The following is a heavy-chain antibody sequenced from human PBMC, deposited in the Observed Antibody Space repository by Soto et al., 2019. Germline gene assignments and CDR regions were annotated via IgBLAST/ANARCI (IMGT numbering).Heavy chain of an antibody. J-gene: IGHJ4*02. V-gene: IGHV1-3*01. D-gene: IGHD5-18*01. CDR1: GYTFTSYA. Sequence: ASVKVSCKASGYTFTSYAMHWVRQAPGQRLEWMGWINAGNGNTKYSQKFQGRVTITRDTSASTAYMELSSLRSEDTAVYYCARGRNKDTAMVDYWGQGTLVTVSS. CDR3: ARGRNKDTAMVDY. CDR2: INAGNGNT.